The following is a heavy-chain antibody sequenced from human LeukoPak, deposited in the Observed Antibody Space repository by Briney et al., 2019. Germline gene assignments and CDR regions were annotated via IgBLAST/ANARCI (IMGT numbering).Heavy chain of an antibody. CDR3: ARDQITMNAFDI. CDR1: GGSIINYY. Sequence: SSETLSLTCAVSGGSIINYYWSWIRQPPGKGLEWIGYIYYSGSTNYNPSLKSRVTISVDTSKNQFSLKLSSVTAADTAVYYCARDQITMNAFDIWGQGTMVTVSS. J-gene: IGHJ3*02. CDR2: IYYSGST. D-gene: IGHD3-22*01. V-gene: IGHV4-59*01.